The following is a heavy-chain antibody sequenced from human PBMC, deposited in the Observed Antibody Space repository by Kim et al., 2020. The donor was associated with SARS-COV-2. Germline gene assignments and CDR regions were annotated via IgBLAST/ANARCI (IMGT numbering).Heavy chain of an antibody. Sequence: YYVDSGRGRFTSSRDNVKNSLYLQMNSLRAEDTAVYYCARWGPPWGIDFWGQGTLVTVSS. V-gene: IGHV3-7*01. CDR3: ARWGPPWGIDF. D-gene: IGHD3-16*01. J-gene: IGHJ4*02.